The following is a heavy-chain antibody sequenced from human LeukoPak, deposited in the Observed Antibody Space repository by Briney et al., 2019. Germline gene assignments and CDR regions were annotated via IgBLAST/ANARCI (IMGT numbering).Heavy chain of an antibody. J-gene: IGHJ4*02. CDR3: AKDEGGTAMGTYFEY. Sequence: PGGSPRLSCAASGFTFSSDAMSWVRQAPRTGLGWVSAGSGSGGGTYYADSVKGRFTISRDNSKNTLYLQMNSLRAEDTAVYYCAKDEGGTAMGTYFEYWGQGTLVTVSS. CDR2: GSGSGGGT. CDR1: GFTFSSDA. D-gene: IGHD5-18*01. V-gene: IGHV3-23*01.